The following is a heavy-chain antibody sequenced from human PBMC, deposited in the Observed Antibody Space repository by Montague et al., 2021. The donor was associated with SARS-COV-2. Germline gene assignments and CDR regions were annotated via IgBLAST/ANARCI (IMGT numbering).Heavy chain of an antibody. J-gene: IGHJ4*02. CDR2: PDGTDK. D-gene: IGHD3-22*01. CDR3: ATDRFSGYFD. Sequence: PDGTDKYYVDSVKGRFTISRDNAKKSLYLQMNSLTAADTAVYYCATDRFSGYFDWGQGTLVTVSS. V-gene: IGHV3-7*01.